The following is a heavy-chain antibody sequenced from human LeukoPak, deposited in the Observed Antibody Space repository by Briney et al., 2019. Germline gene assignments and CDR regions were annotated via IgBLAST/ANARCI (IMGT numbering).Heavy chain of an antibody. Sequence: GGSLRLSCAASGFTFSNYAMSWVRQAPGEGLEWVSGICGRGGRTYYADSVKGRLTISRDNSKNTLYLQMDSLRDEDTAVYYCAKVGIRISLIVVVFTTADDWYFDLWGRGTLVTVSS. J-gene: IGHJ2*01. CDR2: ICGRGGRT. D-gene: IGHD3-22*01. V-gene: IGHV3-23*01. CDR1: GFTFSNYA. CDR3: AKVGIRISLIVVVFTTADDWYFDL.